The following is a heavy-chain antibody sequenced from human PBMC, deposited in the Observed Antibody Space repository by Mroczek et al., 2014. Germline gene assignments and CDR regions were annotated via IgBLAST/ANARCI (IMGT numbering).Heavy chain of an antibody. CDR2: ISYDGSNK. J-gene: IGHJ4*02. V-gene: IGHV3-30*18. CDR3: AKDWGSQWLARYYDY. D-gene: IGHD6-19*01. CDR1: GFTFSSYG. Sequence: QVQLVQSGGGVVQPGRSLRLSCAASGFTFSSYGMHWVRQAPGKGLEWVAVISYDGSNKYYADSVKGRFTISRDNSKNTLYLQMNSLRAEDTAVYYCAKDWGSQWLARYYDYWGQGTLVTVSS.